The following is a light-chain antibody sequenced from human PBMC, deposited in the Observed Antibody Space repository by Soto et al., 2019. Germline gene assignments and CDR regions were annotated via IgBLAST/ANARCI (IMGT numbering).Light chain of an antibody. J-gene: IGKJ1*01. CDR3: QQYGGSPPCT. CDR2: GAS. V-gene: IGKV3-20*01. CDR1: QTVSSSY. Sequence: EIVLTQSPGTLSLSPGERATLSCSASQTVSSSYLVWYQQKPGQAPRLLIYGASSRAAGIPDRFRGSGFGTEFTLIISRLEPEDSAVYCSQQYGGSPPCTFGQGTKVLVK.